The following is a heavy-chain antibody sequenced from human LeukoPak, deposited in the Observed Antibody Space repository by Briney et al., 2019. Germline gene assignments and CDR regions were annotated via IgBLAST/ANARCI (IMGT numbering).Heavy chain of an antibody. V-gene: IGHV3-53*01. CDR3: AREGQSTAFDY. Sequence: GGSLRLSCAASGFTVSTNYMNWVRQAPGKGLEWVSIIYSGGSTYYAASVKGRFTISRYNSKNTLYLQMNSLRAEDTAVYYCAREGQSTAFDYWGQGTLVTVSS. CDR1: GFTVSTNY. D-gene: IGHD5-18*01. J-gene: IGHJ4*02. CDR2: IYSGGST.